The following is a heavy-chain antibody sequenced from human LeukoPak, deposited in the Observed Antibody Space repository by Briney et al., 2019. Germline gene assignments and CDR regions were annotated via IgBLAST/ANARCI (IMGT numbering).Heavy chain of an antibody. CDR2: IYYSGST. CDR3: ARIGESYSGSYQLID. Sequence: SETLSLTCTVSGGSISSSSYYWGWIRQPPGKGLEWIGSIYYSGSTYYNPSLESRVTISVDTSKNQFSLKLSSVTAADTAVYYCARIGESYSGSYQLIDWGQGTLVTVSS. CDR1: GGSISSSSYY. D-gene: IGHD1-26*01. V-gene: IGHV4-39*01. J-gene: IGHJ4*02.